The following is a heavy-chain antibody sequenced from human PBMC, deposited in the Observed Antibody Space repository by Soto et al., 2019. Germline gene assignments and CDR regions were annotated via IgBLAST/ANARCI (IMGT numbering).Heavy chain of an antibody. CDR1: GYTFTGYY. V-gene: IGHV1-2*04. J-gene: IGHJ6*04. Sequence: ASVKVSCKASGYTFTGYYMHWVRQAPGQGLEWMGWINPNSGGTNYAQKFQGWVTMTRDTSISTAYMELSRLRSDDTAVYYCARGSHYDSSGYAYGMDVWGKGTTVTVSS. CDR2: INPNSGGT. D-gene: IGHD3-22*01. CDR3: ARGSHYDSSGYAYGMDV.